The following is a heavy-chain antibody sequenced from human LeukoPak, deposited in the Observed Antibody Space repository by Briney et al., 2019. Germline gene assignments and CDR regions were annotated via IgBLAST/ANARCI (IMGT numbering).Heavy chain of an antibody. J-gene: IGHJ4*02. V-gene: IGHV4-61*02. Sequence: SETLSLTCTVSGGSISSGSYDWGWIRQPAGKGLEWIVRIYTSGRTNYNPSLKSRVTMSVDTSKNQFSLKLSSVTAADTAVYYCARATYSGYDWDFDYWGQGTLVTVSS. CDR1: GGSISSGSYD. CDR3: ARATYSGYDWDFDY. D-gene: IGHD5-12*01. CDR2: IYTSGRT.